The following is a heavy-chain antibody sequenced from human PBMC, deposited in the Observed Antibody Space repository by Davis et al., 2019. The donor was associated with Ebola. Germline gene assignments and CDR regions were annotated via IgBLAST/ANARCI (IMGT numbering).Heavy chain of an antibody. CDR2: ISAYNGNT. J-gene: IGHJ6*02. CDR3: ARDHKDPKGPRYYGMDV. CDR1: GYTFTSYG. V-gene: IGHV1-18*01. Sequence: ASVKVSCKASGYTFTSYGISWVRQAPGQGLEWMGWISAYNGNTNYAQKLQGRVTMTTDTSTSTAYMELRSLRSDDTAVYYCARDHKDPKGPRYYGMDVWGQGTTVTVSS.